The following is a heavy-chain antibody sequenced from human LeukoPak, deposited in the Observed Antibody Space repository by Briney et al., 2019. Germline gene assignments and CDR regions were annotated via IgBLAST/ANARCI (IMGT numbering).Heavy chain of an antibody. Sequence: GGSLRLSCAASGFTVSSNCMSWVRQAPGKGLEWVSVIYSGGSTYYADSVKGRFTISRHNSKNTLYLQMNSLRAEDTAVYYCASAYDYVWGSYRPPQGFDIWGQGTMVTVSS. CDR3: ASAYDYVWGSYRPPQGFDI. V-gene: IGHV3-53*04. CDR1: GFTVSSNC. D-gene: IGHD3-16*02. J-gene: IGHJ3*02. CDR2: IYSGGST.